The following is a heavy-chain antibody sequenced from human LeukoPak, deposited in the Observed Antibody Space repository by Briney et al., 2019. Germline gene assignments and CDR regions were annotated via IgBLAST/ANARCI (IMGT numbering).Heavy chain of an antibody. CDR2: ICGRGITT. D-gene: IGHD6-13*01. CDR1: GFTFSGYE. J-gene: IGHJ4*02. V-gene: IGHV3-48*03. Sequence: GGSLRLSCEASGFTFSGYEMNWVRQAPGKGLEWISYICGRGITTYYADSVKGRFTISRDDPKKLLYLEMNSLRAEDTAVYYCAKDGVAADYVRRNSYYVDCWGQGTLVTVSS. CDR3: AKDGVAADYVRRNSYYVDC.